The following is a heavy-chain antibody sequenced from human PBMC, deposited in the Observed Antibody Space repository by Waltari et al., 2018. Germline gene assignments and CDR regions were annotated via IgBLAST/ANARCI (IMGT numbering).Heavy chain of an antibody. V-gene: IGHV4-59*11. Sequence: QVQLQESGPGLVKPSETLSLTCTVSGGSISSHYWSWLRQPPGKGLEWIGYIYYSGCTNYNPSLKSRVTISVDTSKNQFSLKLSSVTAADTAVYYCARERGLPYDAFDIRGQGTMVTVSS. D-gene: IGHD3-16*01. CDR1: GGSISSHY. CDR2: IYYSGCT. J-gene: IGHJ3*02. CDR3: ARERGLPYDAFDI.